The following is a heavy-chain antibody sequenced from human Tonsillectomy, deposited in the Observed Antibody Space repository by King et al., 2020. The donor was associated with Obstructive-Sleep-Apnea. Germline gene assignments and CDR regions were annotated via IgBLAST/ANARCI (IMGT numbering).Heavy chain of an antibody. V-gene: IGHV3-15*01. CDR2: IKIRTDGGTT. CDR1: GFTFSKAW. CDR3: TTVGGYDVGY. Sequence: QLVQSGGGLVKPGGSLRLSCAASGFTFSKAWMSWVRQAPGKGLEWFGHIKIRTDGGTTDYAAPIKGRFTISRDDSKNTLYLQMNSLKTEDTAVYYCTTVGGYDVGYWGQGTLVTVSS. D-gene: IGHD3-16*01. J-gene: IGHJ4*02.